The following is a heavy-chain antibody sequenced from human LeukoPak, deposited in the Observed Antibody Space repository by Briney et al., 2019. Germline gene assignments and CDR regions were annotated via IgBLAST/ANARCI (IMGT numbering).Heavy chain of an antibody. CDR3: ARVVTAPYNWFDP. CDR1: GGTFSSYA. D-gene: IGHD2-21*02. CDR2: IIPIFGTA. Sequence: GASVKVSCKASGGTFSSYAISWVRQAPGQGLEWMGGIIPIFGTANYAQKFQGRVTITADKSMSTAYMELSSLRSEDTAVYYCARVVTAPYNWFDPRGQGTLVTVSS. V-gene: IGHV1-69*06. J-gene: IGHJ5*02.